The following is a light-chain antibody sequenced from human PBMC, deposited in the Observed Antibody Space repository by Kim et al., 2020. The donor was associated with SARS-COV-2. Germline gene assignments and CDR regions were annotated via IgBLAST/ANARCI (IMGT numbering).Light chain of an antibody. CDR2: RAS. CDR1: QTVSDW. CDR3: HQYNTYPYT. V-gene: IGKV1-5*03. J-gene: IGKJ2*01. Sequence: YASVGDRVTITCRASQTVSDWLAWYQEKPGIAPRVLIYRASNLESGAPSRFSGSGSGTEFTLTISSVQPDDFATYYCHQYNTYPYTFGQGTKLEIK.